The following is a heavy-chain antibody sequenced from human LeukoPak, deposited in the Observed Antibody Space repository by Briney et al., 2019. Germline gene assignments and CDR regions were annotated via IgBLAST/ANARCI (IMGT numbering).Heavy chain of an antibody. CDR2: ISGSGGST. CDR3: AKDYGYYDSSGYSYYFDY. Sequence: QAGGSLRLSCAASGFTFSSYARSWVRQAPGKGLEWVSAISGSGGSTYYADSVKGRFTISRDNSKNTLYLQMNSLRAEDTAVYYCAKDYGYYDSSGYSYYFDYWGQGTLVTVSS. J-gene: IGHJ4*02. D-gene: IGHD3-22*01. CDR1: GFTFSSYA. V-gene: IGHV3-23*01.